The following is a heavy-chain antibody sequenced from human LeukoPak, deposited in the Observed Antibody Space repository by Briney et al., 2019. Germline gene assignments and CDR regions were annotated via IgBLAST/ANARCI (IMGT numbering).Heavy chain of an antibody. D-gene: IGHD3-10*01. CDR2: FYIEDGET. Sequence: ASVKVSRKVSGYTLTELSMYWVRQPPGKGLEWVGGFYIEDGETIIAQKFQGRVTMTVYRSTDKAYMELYSLRSEDTAVYYCATVLPPMGCYFFYAFDIWGQGTMVTVSS. V-gene: IGHV1-24*01. CDR3: ATVLPPMGCYFFYAFDI. J-gene: IGHJ3*02. CDR1: GYTLTELS.